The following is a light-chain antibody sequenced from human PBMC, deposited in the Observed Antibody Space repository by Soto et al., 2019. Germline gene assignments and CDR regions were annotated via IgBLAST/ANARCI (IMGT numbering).Light chain of an antibody. CDR2: DAS. J-gene: IGKJ5*01. CDR1: QDINIY. Sequence: DIQMTQSPSSLFASVGDRVTITCQATQDINIYLNWYQQKPGKAPNLLIYDASNLEIGVPSRFSGSGSGTEFTLTISSLQPEDFATYYCQQLNSYPITFGQGTRLEIK. CDR3: QQLNSYPIT. V-gene: IGKV1-33*01.